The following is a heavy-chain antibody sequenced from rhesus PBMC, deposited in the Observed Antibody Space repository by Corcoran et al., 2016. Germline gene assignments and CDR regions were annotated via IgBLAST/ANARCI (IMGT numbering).Heavy chain of an antibody. V-gene: IGHV4-169*01. CDR2: IYGSGSST. CDR3: AGGLGLLAAGGFDY. Sequence: QLQLQESGPGLVKPSETLSVTCAVSGGSISSSYWSWIRQAPGKGLEWIGYIYGSGSSTNYNPSLKSRVTLSVDTSKNQLSLQLSSVTTADTAVYYCAGGLGLLAAGGFDYWGQGVLVTVSS. CDR1: GGSISSSY. J-gene: IGHJ4*01. D-gene: IGHD6-13*01.